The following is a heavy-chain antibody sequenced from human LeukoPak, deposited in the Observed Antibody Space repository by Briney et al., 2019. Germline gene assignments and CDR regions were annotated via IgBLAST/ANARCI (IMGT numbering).Heavy chain of an antibody. Sequence: KTSETLSLTCTVSGGSISSYYWSWIRHPAGKGLEWIGRIYTSGSTNYNPSLKSRVTMSVDTSKNQFSLKLSSVTAADTAVYYCARVWGSGYYLSFDYWGQGTLVTVSS. CDR3: ARVWGSGYYLSFDY. CDR1: GGSISSYY. CDR2: IYTSGST. D-gene: IGHD3-22*01. V-gene: IGHV4-4*07. J-gene: IGHJ4*02.